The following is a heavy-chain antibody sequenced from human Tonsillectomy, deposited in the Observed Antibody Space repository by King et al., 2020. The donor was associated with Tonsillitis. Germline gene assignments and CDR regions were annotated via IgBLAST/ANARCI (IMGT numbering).Heavy chain of an antibody. CDR1: GGTLSTYG. CDR3: GARLKATPSGPDLRGAYGRQQYADYYVMDV. D-gene: IGHD3-10*01. Sequence: EQLVQSGAEVKKTGSALRVSCKASGGTLSTYGISWVRQAPGQGLEWVGGIIPMIGSTHHAQKFQDRVTITAHEYTDTAYLDLRSLRLEDTAVYYCGARLKATPSGPDLRGAYGRQQYADYYVMDVGGQGTTV. V-gene: IGHV1-69*01. CDR2: IIPMIGST. J-gene: IGHJ6*02.